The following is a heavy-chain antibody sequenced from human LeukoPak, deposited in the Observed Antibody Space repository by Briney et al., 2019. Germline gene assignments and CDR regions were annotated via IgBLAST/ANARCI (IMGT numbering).Heavy chain of an antibody. Sequence: SETLSLTCTVSGGSISSYYWSWLRQPPGKGLEWIGYIYYSGSTNYNPSLKSRVTISVDTSKNQFSLKLSSVTAADTAVYYCARHGYGYNYYYYYYGMDVWGQGTTVTVSS. CDR2: IYYSGST. V-gene: IGHV4-59*08. J-gene: IGHJ6*02. CDR1: GGSISSYY. D-gene: IGHD5-24*01. CDR3: ARHGYGYNYYYYYYGMDV.